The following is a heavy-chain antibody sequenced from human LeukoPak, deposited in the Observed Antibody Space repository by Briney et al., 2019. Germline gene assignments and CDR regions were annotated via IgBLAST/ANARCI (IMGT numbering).Heavy chain of an antibody. CDR2: MNTNSGNT. V-gene: IGHV1-8*01. D-gene: IGHD3-10*01. CDR1: GYTFTSYD. J-gene: IGHJ3*02. CDR3: ARVERGYYYGSGSYYDDAFDI. Sequence: ASVKVSCKASGYTFTSYDINWVRQATGQGLEWMGWMNTNSGNTGYAQKFQGRVTMTRNTSISTAYMELSSLRSEDTAVYYCARVERGYYYGSGSYYDDAFDIWGQGTMVTVSS.